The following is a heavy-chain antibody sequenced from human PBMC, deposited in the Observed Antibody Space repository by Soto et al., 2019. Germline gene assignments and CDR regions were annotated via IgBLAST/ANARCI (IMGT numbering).Heavy chain of an antibody. CDR1: GFTFSSYS. J-gene: IGHJ4*02. Sequence: GGSLRLSCAASGFTFSSYSMNWVRQAPGKGLEWVSYISSSSTIYYADSVKGRFTISRDNAKNSLYLQMNSLRDEDTAVYYCAADDYCDTSDYLGLFDYWGQGTLVTVSS. CDR3: AADDYCDTSDYLGLFDY. V-gene: IGHV3-48*02. CDR2: ISSSSTI. D-gene: IGHD3-22*01.